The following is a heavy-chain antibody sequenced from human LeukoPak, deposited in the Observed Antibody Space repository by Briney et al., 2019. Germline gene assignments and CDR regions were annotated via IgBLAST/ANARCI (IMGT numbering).Heavy chain of an antibody. J-gene: IGHJ4*02. V-gene: IGHV4-59*08. D-gene: IGHD6-19*01. CDR1: GASTSDKY. Sequence: PSETLSLTCSASGASTSDKYWSWIRQSPGRTLEWIGHIYNGRNTKCNPSLTSRDTISVDTSKNQSSLSLTSVTAADTAMYYCAQTTGWPGFDFWGPGALVTVSS. CDR2: IYNGRNT. CDR3: AQTTGWPGFDF.